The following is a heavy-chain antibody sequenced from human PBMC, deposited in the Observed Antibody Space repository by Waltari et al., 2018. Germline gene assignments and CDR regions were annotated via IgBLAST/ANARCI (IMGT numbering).Heavy chain of an antibody. J-gene: IGHJ4*02. CDR2: ITSSGPTI. D-gene: IGHD4-17*01. CDR3: ARVWGVTTSDF. CDR1: GFSLSDYG. V-gene: IGHV3-48*03. Sequence: EVQLVESGGGLVQPGGSLRLSSAASGFSLSDYGMNWVRQAPGKGLEWLSFITSSGPTIHYADSVRGRFTVSWDNTKNSLSLQMNSLRAEDTAVYYCARVWGVTTSDFWGQGTLVTVSS.